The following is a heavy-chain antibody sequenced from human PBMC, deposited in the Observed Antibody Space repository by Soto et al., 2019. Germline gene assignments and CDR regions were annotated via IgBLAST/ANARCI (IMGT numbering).Heavy chain of an antibody. J-gene: IGHJ4*02. Sequence: QVQLQESGPGLVKPSETLSLTCTVSGGSVRSGSYYWSWIRQPPGKGLEWIGYIYYSGSTNYTPSLTSRVTISVATSKTQFSLKLSSVTAADTAVYYCAREEPPVDYWGQGTLVTVSS. CDR3: AREEPPVDY. CDR2: IYYSGST. D-gene: IGHD1-26*01. V-gene: IGHV4-61*01. CDR1: GGSVRSGSYY.